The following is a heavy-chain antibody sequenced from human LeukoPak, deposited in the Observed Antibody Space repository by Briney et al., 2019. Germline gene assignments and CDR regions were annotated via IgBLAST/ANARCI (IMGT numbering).Heavy chain of an antibody. D-gene: IGHD3-22*01. V-gene: IGHV1-46*01. J-gene: IGHJ4*02. CDR1: GYTFTGYY. CDR2: INPSGGST. CDR3: ARDFRLYDSSGYYYPLGY. Sequence: ASVKVSCKASGYTFTGYYMHWVRQAPGQGLEWMGIINPSGGSTSYAQKFQGRVAMTRDTSTSTVYMELSSLRSEDPAVYYCARDFRLYDSSGYYYPLGYWGQGTLVTVSS.